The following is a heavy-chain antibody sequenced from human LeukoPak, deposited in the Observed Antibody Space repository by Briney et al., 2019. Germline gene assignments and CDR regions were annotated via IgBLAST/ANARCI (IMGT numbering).Heavy chain of an antibody. Sequence: SETLSLTCTVSGGAISGYYWSWIRQPPGKGLEWIGYIFYSGTTNYNPSLKSRVTISVDTSKKRFSLKLSSVTAADTAVYYCARHRHKATLSSIGYWGQGTLITVSS. CDR3: ARHRHKATLSSIGY. D-gene: IGHD5-18*01. J-gene: IGHJ4*02. CDR1: GGAISGYY. V-gene: IGHV4-59*08. CDR2: IFYSGTT.